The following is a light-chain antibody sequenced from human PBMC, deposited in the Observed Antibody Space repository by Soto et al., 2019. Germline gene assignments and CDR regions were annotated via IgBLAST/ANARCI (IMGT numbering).Light chain of an antibody. V-gene: IGLV2-14*03. CDR1: SSDIGGYNY. Sequence: QSALTQPASVSGSPGQSITISCTGSSSDIGGYNYVSWYQQHPGKAPQLMIYDVSYRPSGISVRFSGTKSGNTAALTISGLQPNDEADYYCRSYEASSTLFGGRTKLTVL. J-gene: IGLJ3*02. CDR2: DVS. CDR3: RSYEASSTL.